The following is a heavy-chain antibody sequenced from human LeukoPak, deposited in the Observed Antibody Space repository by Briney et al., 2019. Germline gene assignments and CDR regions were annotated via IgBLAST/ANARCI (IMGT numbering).Heavy chain of an antibody. J-gene: IGHJ3*02. V-gene: IGHV1-69*05. CDR3: ARVSYSGTYQGASAFDI. CDR1: GGTFNNYA. CDR2: IIPIFGTV. Sequence: SVKVSCKASGGTFNNYAITWVRRAPGQGLEWMGRIIPIFGTVNYAQKFQGRVTISTDESTSTAYMELTSLRSEDTAVYYCARVSYSGTYQGASAFDIWGQGTVVTVSS. D-gene: IGHD1-26*01.